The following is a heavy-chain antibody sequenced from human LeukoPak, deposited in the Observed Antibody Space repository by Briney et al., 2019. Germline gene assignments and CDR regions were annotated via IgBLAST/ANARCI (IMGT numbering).Heavy chain of an antibody. D-gene: IGHD3-22*01. CDR2: ITGSGGFT. J-gene: IGHJ4*02. Sequence: GGSLRLSCAASGFPFSTYAMNWVRQAPGKGLEWVSVITGSGGFTQYADSVKGRFTISRDNAKNSLYLQMNSLRAEDTAVYYCARVTTTYFDYWGQGTLVTVSS. CDR1: GFPFSTYA. V-gene: IGHV3-23*01. CDR3: ARVTTTYFDY.